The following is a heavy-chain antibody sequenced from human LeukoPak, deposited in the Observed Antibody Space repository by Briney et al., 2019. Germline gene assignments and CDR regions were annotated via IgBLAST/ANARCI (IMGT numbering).Heavy chain of an antibody. Sequence: GGSLRLSCAASGFTFSSYEMNWVRQAPGKGLEWVSYISSSSSTIYYADSVRGRFTISRDNAKNSLYLQMNSLRAEDTAVYYCARALNTGSSSSGYWGQGTLVTVSS. D-gene: IGHD6-6*01. CDR2: ISSSSSTI. V-gene: IGHV3-48*03. CDR1: GFTFSSYE. J-gene: IGHJ4*02. CDR3: ARALNTGSSSSGY.